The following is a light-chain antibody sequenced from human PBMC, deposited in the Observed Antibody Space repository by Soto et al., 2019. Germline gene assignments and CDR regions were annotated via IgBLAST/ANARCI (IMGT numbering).Light chain of an antibody. Sequence: EIVLTQSPATLSLSPGERATLSCRASQSVSSYLAWYQQKPGQAPRLLIYDASNRATGIPARFNGSGSGTDVTLNISSLEPEDFAVYYCQQRSNWLTFGGGTKVEIK. CDR2: DAS. J-gene: IGKJ4*01. V-gene: IGKV3-11*01. CDR1: QSVSSY. CDR3: QQRSNWLT.